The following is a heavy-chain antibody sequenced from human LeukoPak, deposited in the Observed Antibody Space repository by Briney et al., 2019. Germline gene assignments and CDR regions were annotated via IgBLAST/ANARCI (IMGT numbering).Heavy chain of an antibody. CDR3: ARVARIAAAGTLYFDY. CDR1: GGSISSYY. V-gene: IGHV4-59*01. Sequence: PSETLSLTCTVSGGSISSYYWSWIRQPPGKGLEWIGYIYYSGSTNYNPSLKSRVTLSVDTSKNQFSLKLSSVTAADTAVYYCARVARIAAAGTLYFDYWGQGTLVTVSS. J-gene: IGHJ4*02. D-gene: IGHD6-13*01. CDR2: IYYSGST.